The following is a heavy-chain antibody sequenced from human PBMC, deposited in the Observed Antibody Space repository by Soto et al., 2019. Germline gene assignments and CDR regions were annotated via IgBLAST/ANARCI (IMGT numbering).Heavy chain of an antibody. J-gene: IGHJ4*02. V-gene: IGHV1-69*06. CDR2: IIPMFGTT. Sequence: QVQLVQSGAEVKKPGSSVKVSCKASGGTFTNYTISWVRQAPGQGLEWMGGIIPMFGTTNHAQKFQGRVTINANKSPTTAHMELSSLRSEDTAVYFCAIGIRLRYFVSPFEYWGPGTLVTVSS. CDR1: GGTFTNYT. D-gene: IGHD3-9*01. CDR3: AIGIRLRYFVSPFEY.